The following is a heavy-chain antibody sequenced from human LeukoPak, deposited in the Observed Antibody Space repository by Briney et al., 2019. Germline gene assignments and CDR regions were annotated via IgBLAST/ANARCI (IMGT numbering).Heavy chain of an antibody. J-gene: IGHJ5*02. CDR2: IYSGGST. V-gene: IGHV3-53*04. Sequence: PGGSLRLSCAASGFSVSSNYMSWVRQAPGKGLEWVSVIYSGGSTYYADSVKGRFTISRHDSKNTLYLQMNTLRAEDTAVYYCARAGWLDPWGQGTLVTVSS. CDR1: GFSVSSNY. CDR3: ARAGWLDP.